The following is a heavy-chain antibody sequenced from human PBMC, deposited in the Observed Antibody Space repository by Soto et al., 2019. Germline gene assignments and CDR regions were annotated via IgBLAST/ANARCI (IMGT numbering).Heavy chain of an antibody. CDR3: TKNYYFHS. CDR1: GFTFSNYA. Sequence: VQLLESGGGLVQPGGSLRLSCAASGFTFSNYAMSWVRQAPGKALEWVSSINIVGGNTNYADSVRGRFTMSRDDSKNTVFLQMTSLRAEDTAIYYCTKNYYFHSWGQGTLITVSS. CDR2: INIVGGNT. J-gene: IGHJ4*02. V-gene: IGHV3-23*01.